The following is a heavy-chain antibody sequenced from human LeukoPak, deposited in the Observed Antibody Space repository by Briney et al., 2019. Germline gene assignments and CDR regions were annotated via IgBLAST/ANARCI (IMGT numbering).Heavy chain of an antibody. Sequence: GGSLRLSCGASGFTFSSYSMNWVRQAPGKGLEWVSSISSGGTTIYFADSVKGRFTISRDNAKNSLYLQINSLRAEDTAVYYCARDSVAGPNVYFDYWGQGNLVTVSS. CDR3: ARDSVAGPNVYFDY. D-gene: IGHD6-19*01. CDR1: GFTFSSYS. V-gene: IGHV3-48*04. J-gene: IGHJ4*02. CDR2: ISSGGTTI.